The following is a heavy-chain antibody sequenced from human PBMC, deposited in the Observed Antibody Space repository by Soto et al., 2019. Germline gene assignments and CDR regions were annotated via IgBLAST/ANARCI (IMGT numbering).Heavy chain of an antibody. CDR2: IIPILGIA. Sequence: SVKVSCKASGGTFSSYTISWVRQAPGQGLEWMGRIIPILGIANYAQKFQGRVTITADKSTSTAYMELSSLRSEDTAVYYCARASFRSSSSDIWLFDYWGQGTLVTVSS. V-gene: IGHV1-69*02. CDR1: GGTFSSYT. CDR3: ARASFRSSSSDIWLFDY. D-gene: IGHD6-6*01. J-gene: IGHJ4*02.